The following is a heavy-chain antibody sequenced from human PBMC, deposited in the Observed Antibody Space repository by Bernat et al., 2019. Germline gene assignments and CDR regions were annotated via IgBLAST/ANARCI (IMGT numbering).Heavy chain of an antibody. CDR3: AKDTGPYYYDGSGDNWFDP. CDR2: ISWNSGSI. CDR1: GFTFDDYA. Sequence: EVQLVESGGGLVQPGRSLRLSCAASGFTFDDYAMHWVRQAPGKGLEGVSGISWNSGSIGYADSVKGRFTISRDNAKNSLYLQMNSLRAEDTALYYCAKDTGPYYYDGSGDNWFDPWGQGILVTVSS. D-gene: IGHD3-22*01. V-gene: IGHV3-9*01. J-gene: IGHJ5*02.